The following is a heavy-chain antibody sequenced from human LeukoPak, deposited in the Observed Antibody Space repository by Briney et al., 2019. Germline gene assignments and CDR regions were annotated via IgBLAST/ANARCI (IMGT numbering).Heavy chain of an antibody. CDR1: GYSFTSYW. V-gene: IGHV5-51*01. J-gene: IGHJ6*03. CDR3: ARHYNEDYYYYYYMDV. CDR2: TYPGDSQT. Sequence: GESLKISCKGSGYSFTSYWIGWVRQMPGKGLEWMGITYPGDSQTRYSPSLQGQVTISADQSISTAYLQWSSLKASDTAMYYCARHYNEDYYYYYYMDVWGKGTTVTVSS. D-gene: IGHD3-10*01.